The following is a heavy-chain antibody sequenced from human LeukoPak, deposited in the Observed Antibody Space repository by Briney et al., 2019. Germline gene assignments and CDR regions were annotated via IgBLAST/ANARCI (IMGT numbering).Heavy chain of an antibody. CDR2: ISWDSGNI. J-gene: IGHJ5*02. CDR1: GLTFDDYA. CDR3: ARERGGYCSGGSCYQLGRGVFDP. V-gene: IGHV3-9*01. Sequence: GGSLRLSCAASGLTFDDYAMHWVRQAPGKGLEWVSGISWDSGNIGYADSVKGRFTISRDNSKNTLYLQMNSLRAEDTAVYYCARERGGYCSGGSCYQLGRGVFDPWGQGTLVTVSS. D-gene: IGHD2-15*01.